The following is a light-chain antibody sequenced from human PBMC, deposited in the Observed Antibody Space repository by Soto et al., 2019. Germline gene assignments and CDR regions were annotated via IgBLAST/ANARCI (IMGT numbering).Light chain of an antibody. CDR2: DAS. CDR1: ERVSSSY. CDR3: QQYGSSPIT. J-gene: IGKJ5*01. V-gene: IGKV3D-20*01. Sequence: IVLKQSPATMSLSPGERATLSCGASERVSSSYVAWYQMKAGLAPRLLIHDASTRASGIPDRFRGSKSGTDFTLTIRGLEPEDAALYYCQQYGSSPITFGQGTRLEIK.